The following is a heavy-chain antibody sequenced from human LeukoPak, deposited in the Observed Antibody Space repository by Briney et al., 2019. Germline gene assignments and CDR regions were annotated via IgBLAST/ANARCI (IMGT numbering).Heavy chain of an antibody. CDR1: GFTFSSYG. J-gene: IGHJ4*02. V-gene: IGHV3-30*02. CDR3: AKDAPPLGVAAAGIFDY. CDR2: IRYDGSNK. D-gene: IGHD6-13*01. Sequence: GGSLRLSCAASGFTFSSYGMHWVRQAPGKGLEWVAFIRYDGSNKYYADSVKGRFTISRDNSKNTLYLQMNSLRAEDTAVYYCAKDAPPLGVAAAGIFDYWGQGTLVTVSS.